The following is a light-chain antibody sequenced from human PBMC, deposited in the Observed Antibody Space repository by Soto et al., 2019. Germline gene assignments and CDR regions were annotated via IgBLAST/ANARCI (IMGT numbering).Light chain of an antibody. CDR2: QDD. V-gene: IGLV3-1*01. J-gene: IGLJ2*01. Sequence: SYELTQPPSLSVSPGQTASITCSGDMLGNKYVCWYQQKPGQAPLLVIYQDDRRPSGIPERFSGSNSGNTATLTISGTQAMDEADYYCQAWDSSNVLFGGGTKVTVL. CDR3: QAWDSSNVL. CDR1: MLGNKY.